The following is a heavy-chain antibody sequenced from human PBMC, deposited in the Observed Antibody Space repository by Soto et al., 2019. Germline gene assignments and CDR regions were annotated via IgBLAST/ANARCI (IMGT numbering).Heavy chain of an antibody. CDR2: INHGGSV. CDR1: GESLSDYS. D-gene: IGHD5-12*01. Sequence: QVQLRHWGAGLLKPLETLSLRCAVYGESLSDYSWSWIRQSPEKGLEWIGEINHGGSVKSNPSLKRRVTISRNTSKKQVSLILTSWTGAGTAVVRFAGGGGKSGYFFDYWGRGTLVTVSS. CDR3: AGGGGKSGYFFDY. J-gene: IGHJ4*02. V-gene: IGHV4-34*02.